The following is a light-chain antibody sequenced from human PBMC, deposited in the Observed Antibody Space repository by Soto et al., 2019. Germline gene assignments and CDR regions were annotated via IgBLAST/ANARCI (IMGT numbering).Light chain of an antibody. V-gene: IGKV3-20*01. Sequence: EIVLTQSPCTLSLSPGERATLSCRASQTINNYVAWYQQKPGQAPRVLIYDSSIRANGVPDRFSGSGSGTDFTLTISRLEPEDFAVYYCQQYVDSPETFGGGTKVEIK. CDR2: DSS. CDR1: QTINNY. J-gene: IGKJ4*01. CDR3: QQYVDSPET.